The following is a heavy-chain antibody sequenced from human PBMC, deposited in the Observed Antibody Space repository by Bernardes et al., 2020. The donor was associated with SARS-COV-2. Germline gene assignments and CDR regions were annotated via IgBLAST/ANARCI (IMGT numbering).Heavy chain of an antibody. D-gene: IGHD5-12*01. V-gene: IGHV4-34*01. CDR1: GGSFSCYY. CDR3: ARAMDTIKGDY. CDR2: INHRGST. J-gene: IGHJ4*02. Sequence: ETLSLTCAVYGGSFSCYYWSWIRQPPGKGLEWIGEINHRGSTKYNPSLKSRVTISVDTSKNQFSLKLSSVTAADTAVYYCARAMDTIKGDYWGQGTLVTVSS.